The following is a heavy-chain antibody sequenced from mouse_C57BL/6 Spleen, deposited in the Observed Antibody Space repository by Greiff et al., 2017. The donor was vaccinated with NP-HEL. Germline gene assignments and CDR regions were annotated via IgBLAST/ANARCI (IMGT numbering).Heavy chain of an antibody. CDR1: GFTLTSYW. V-gene: IGHV1-64*01. CDR2: IHPNSGST. D-gene: IGHD1-1*01. CDR3: AIPYYGSYYFGY. Sequence: QVQLQQPGAGVVKPGASVKLSCKASGFTLTSYWMHWVKQRPGPGLEWIGMIHPNSGSTNYNEKFKSKATLTVDKSSSTAYMQLSSLTSEDSAVYYCAIPYYGSYYFGYWGQGTTLTVSS. J-gene: IGHJ2*01.